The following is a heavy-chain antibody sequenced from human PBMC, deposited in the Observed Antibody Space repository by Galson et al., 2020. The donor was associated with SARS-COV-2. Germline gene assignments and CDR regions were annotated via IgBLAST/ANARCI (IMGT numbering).Heavy chain of an antibody. CDR2: IYYSGST. D-gene: IGHD3-10*01. Sequence: WIGYIYYSGSTNYNPSLKSRVTISVDTSKNQFSLKLSSVTAADTAVYYCARYGVQYYGSGGYYNSATYHF. J-gene: IGHJ4*01. V-gene: IGHV4-59*01. CDR3: ARYGVQYYGSGGYYNSATYHF.